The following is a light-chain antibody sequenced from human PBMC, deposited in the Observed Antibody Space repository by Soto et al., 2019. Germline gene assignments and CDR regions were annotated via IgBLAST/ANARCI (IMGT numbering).Light chain of an antibody. V-gene: IGKV3-20*01. CDR2: RAS. Sequence: NVLTQSPGTLSLAPGQRATLCCRASQSLSDNYLAWYQQKPDQAPSVLIYRASIRATGISDRFSGSGSGTDFTLNISRLEPEDFAVYYCQHYGASPWTFGQGTKVDIK. CDR1: QSLSDNY. J-gene: IGKJ1*01. CDR3: QHYGASPWT.